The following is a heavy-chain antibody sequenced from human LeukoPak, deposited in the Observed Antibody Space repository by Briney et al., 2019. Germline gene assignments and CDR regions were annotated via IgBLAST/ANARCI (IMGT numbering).Heavy chain of an antibody. Sequence: ASVKVSCKASGYTFTGYYMHWVRQAPGQGLEWMGWINPNSGGTNYAQKFQGGVTMTRDTSITTAYMELSSLRSDDTAVYYCARDVGEHCSSTNCYASHYWGQGTLVTVSS. CDR3: ARDVGEHCSSTNCYASHY. CDR2: INPNSGGT. D-gene: IGHD2-2*01. V-gene: IGHV1-2*02. J-gene: IGHJ4*02. CDR1: GYTFTGYY.